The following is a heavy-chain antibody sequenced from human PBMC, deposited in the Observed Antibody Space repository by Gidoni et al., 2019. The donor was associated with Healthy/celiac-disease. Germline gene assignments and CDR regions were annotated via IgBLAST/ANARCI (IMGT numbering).Heavy chain of an antibody. J-gene: IGHJ6*03. CDR2: IWYDGSNK. Sequence: QVQLVESGGGVVQPGRSLRLYCAASGFTFSSYGMHWVRQAPGKGLEWVAVIWYDGSNKYYADSVKGRFTISRDNSKNTLYLQMNSLRAEDTAVYYCARDYIRISPYYYYYMDVWGKGTTVTVSS. D-gene: IGHD3-10*01. CDR3: ARDYIRISPYYYYYMDV. V-gene: IGHV3-33*01. CDR1: GFTFSSYG.